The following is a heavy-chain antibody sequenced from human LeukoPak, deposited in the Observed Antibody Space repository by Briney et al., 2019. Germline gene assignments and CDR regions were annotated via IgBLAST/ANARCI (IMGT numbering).Heavy chain of an antibody. J-gene: IGHJ3*01. CDR1: GFTFSNYW. Sequence: PGGSLRLSCAASGFTFSNYWMSWVRQAPGKGLKWVANIKEDGSEKYYADSVKGRFTISRDNAKNSLNLQMNSLRAEDTAVYYCARESLWVGLDSGKTRQAYWESWGQGTMVTVSS. V-gene: IGHV3-7*04. D-gene: IGHD2-21*01. CDR3: ARESLWVGLDSGKTRQAYWES. CDR2: IKEDGSEK.